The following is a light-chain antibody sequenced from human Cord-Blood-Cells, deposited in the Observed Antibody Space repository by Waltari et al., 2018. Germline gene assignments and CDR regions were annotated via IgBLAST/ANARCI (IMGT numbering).Light chain of an antibody. V-gene: IGLV1-44*01. CDR1: SSNIGSNT. CDR3: VAWDDSLNGWV. Sequence: QSVLTQPPSAFGTHGHRIPLSCSDSSSNIGSNTVNWYHQLPGTAPKLLIYSNNQRPSGVPDRFSGSKSGTSASLAISGLQSEDEADYYCVAWDDSLNGWVFGGGTKLTVL. CDR2: SNN. J-gene: IGLJ3*02.